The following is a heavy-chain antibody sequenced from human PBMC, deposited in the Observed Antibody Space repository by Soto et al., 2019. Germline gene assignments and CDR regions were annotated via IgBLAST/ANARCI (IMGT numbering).Heavy chain of an antibody. Sequence: QVQLVQSGAEVKKPGSSVKVSCKASGGTFSSYTISWVRQAPGQGLEWMGRIIPILGIANYAQKCQGRVTITADKSTSTAYMELSSLRSEDTAVYYCARDVMITFGGVTSRGAFDIWGQGTMVTVFS. CDR2: IIPILGIA. CDR3: ARDVMITFGGVTSRGAFDI. V-gene: IGHV1-69*08. J-gene: IGHJ3*02. D-gene: IGHD3-16*01. CDR1: GGTFSSYT.